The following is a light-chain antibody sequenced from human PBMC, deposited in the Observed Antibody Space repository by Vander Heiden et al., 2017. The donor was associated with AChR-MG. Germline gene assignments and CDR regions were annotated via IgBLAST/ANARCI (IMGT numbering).Light chain of an antibody. Sequence: QSVLTQPPSASGTPGQRLTISCSGSSSNIGSNAVNWYQQLPETAAKLLIFNNYQGTSGVPDRFSGSKSGTSASLAISGLQSEDEAHYFCAAWDDSLTGLVVFGGGTELTVL. CDR1: SSNIGSNA. CDR2: NNY. CDR3: AAWDDSLTGLVV. V-gene: IGLV1-44*01. J-gene: IGLJ2*01.